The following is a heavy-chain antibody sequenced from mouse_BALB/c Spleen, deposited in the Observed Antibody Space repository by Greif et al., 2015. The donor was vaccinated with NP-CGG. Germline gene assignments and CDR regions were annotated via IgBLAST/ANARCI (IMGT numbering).Heavy chain of an antibody. CDR2: IYPSDSYT. J-gene: IGHJ4*01. Sequence: QVQLQQPGAELVRPGASVKLSCKASGYTFTSYWINWVKQRPGQGLEWIGNIYPSDSYTNYNQKFKDKATLTVDKSSSTAYMQLSSPTSEDSAVYYCTTLYYGNYVYYAMDYWGQGTSVTVSS. CDR1: GYTFTSYW. V-gene: IGHV1-69*02. D-gene: IGHD2-1*01. CDR3: TTLYYGNYVYYAMDY.